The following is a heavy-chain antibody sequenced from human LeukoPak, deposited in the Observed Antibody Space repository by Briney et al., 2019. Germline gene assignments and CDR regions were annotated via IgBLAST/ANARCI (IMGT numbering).Heavy chain of an antibody. D-gene: IGHD3-10*01. J-gene: IGHJ6*02. CDR1: GGSISSYY. V-gene: IGHV4-59*01. CDR2: IYYSGST. Sequence: SETLSLTCTVSGGSISSYYWSWIRQPPGKGLEWIGYIYYSGSTNYNPSLKSRVTISVDTSKNQFSLKLSSVTAADTAVYYCARLMVRGVMSAYYGTDVWGQGTTVTVSS. CDR3: ARLMVRGVMSAYYGTDV.